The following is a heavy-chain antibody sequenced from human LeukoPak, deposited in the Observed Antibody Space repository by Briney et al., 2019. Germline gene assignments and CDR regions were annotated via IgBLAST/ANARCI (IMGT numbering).Heavy chain of an antibody. D-gene: IGHD2-8*02. Sequence: GRSLRLSCTASGFTFSGYGMHWVRQAPGMGLEWVAIISYDGSNTLYGDSVKGRFTISRDNSKKTLYLQMNSLRTEDTAVYYCARDQTAVTGVWGTIDYWGQGTLVTVSS. V-gene: IGHV3-30*03. CDR3: ARDQTAVTGVWGTIDY. CDR2: ISYDGSNT. CDR1: GFTFSGYG. J-gene: IGHJ4*02.